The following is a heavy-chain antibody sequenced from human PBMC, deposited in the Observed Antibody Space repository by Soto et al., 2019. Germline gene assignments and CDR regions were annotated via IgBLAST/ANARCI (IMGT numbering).Heavy chain of an antibody. CDR3: TTGSVEGV. CDR2: IKTNTEGGTT. CDR1: GLTISNAW. D-gene: IGHD2-15*01. Sequence: EVQLVESGGGFIYPGGSLRLSCAASGLTISNAWMNWVRQAPGKGLEWVGRIKTNTEGGTTDYAAAVKGRFTVSRDDSKNTLYLQMNSLRTEDTAVDYCTTGSVEGVWGQGNTVTVSS. J-gene: IGHJ6*02. V-gene: IGHV3-15*07.